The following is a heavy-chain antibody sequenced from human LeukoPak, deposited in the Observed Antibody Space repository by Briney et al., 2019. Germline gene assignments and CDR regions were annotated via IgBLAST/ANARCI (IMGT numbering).Heavy chain of an antibody. D-gene: IGHD3-10*01. CDR2: IYYSGST. CDR1: GGSISRSRYY. Sequence: SETLSLTCTVSGGSISRSRYYWGWLRQPPGKGLEWIGSIYYSGSTYYNPSLKSRVTTSVDTSKNQFSLKLSSVTAADTAVYYCARESYGSRSYDYYYYYMDVWGKGTTVTVSS. V-gene: IGHV4-39*07. CDR3: ARESYGSRSYDYYYYYMDV. J-gene: IGHJ6*03.